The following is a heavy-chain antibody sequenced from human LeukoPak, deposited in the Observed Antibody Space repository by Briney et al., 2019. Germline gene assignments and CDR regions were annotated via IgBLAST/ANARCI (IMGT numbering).Heavy chain of an antibody. CDR1: GYTFTDYD. CDR3: ARERGQQVRFDP. CDR2: INPNNGGT. J-gene: IGHJ5*02. D-gene: IGHD6-13*01. V-gene: IGHV1-2*02. Sequence: ASVKVSCKASGYTFTDYDMHWVRQAPGRGLEWMGWINPNNGGTNYAQKFQGRATMTRDTSISTAYMELSRLRSDDTAVYYCARERGQQVRFDPWGQGTLVTVSS.